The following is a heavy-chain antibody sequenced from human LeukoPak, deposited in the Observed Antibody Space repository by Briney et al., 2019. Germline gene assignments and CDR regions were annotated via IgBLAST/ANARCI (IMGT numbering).Heavy chain of an antibody. V-gene: IGHV4-31*03. Sequence: PSETLSLTCTVSGGSISSGDYYWSWIRQHPGKGLEWIGYIYYSGSTYYNPSLKSRVTISVDTSKNQFSLKLSSVTAADTAVYYCARDKQYGDYYFDYWGQGTLVTVSS. CDR2: IYYSGST. CDR3: ARDKQYGDYYFDY. J-gene: IGHJ4*02. CDR1: GGSISSGDYY. D-gene: IGHD4-17*01.